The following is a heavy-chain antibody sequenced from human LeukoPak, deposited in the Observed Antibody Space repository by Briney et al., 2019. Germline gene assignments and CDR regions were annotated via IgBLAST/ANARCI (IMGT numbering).Heavy chain of an antibody. J-gene: IGHJ4*02. CDR2: ISYDGSNK. Sequence: GGSLRLSCADSGFTFRNYGMHGVRQAPGKGLEWVAVISYDGSNKYYADSVKGRFTISRDNSKNTLYLQMNSLRAEDTAVYYCAKSGGLAAAGLGYWGQGTLVTVSS. CDR1: GFTFRNYG. V-gene: IGHV3-30*18. CDR3: AKSGGLAAAGLGY. D-gene: IGHD6-13*01.